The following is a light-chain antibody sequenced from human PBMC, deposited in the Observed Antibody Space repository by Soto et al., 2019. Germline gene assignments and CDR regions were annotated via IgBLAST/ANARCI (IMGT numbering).Light chain of an antibody. J-gene: IGLJ1*01. CDR1: NIGSRS. CDR2: DDT. V-gene: IGLV3-21*02. Sequence: SYELTQPPSMSVAPGQTARIACGGNNIGSRSVHWYQQRPGQAPVLLLYDDTDRPSAIPDRFSGSNSGDTATLTIRRVEAGDEADYYCHVWDSSSDHYVFGTGTKLTVL. CDR3: HVWDSSSDHYV.